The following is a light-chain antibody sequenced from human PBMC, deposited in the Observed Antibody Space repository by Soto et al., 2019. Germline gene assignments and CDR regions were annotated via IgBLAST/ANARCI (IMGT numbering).Light chain of an antibody. CDR1: QSFSNN. CDR2: DAS. V-gene: IGKV3-11*01. Sequence: EIVLTQSPATLSLSPGERATVSCRASQSFSNNLGWYQQKSGHAPRLLIYDASNRATGIPARFSGSGSGTDFTLTISSLEPEDFAVYHCQHGATFGQGTRLEIK. CDR3: QHGAT. J-gene: IGKJ5*01.